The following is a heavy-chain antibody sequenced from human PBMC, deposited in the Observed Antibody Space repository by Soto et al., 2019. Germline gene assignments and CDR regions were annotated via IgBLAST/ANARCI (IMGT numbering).Heavy chain of an antibody. CDR3: ARHPPRGGMDWFDP. J-gene: IGHJ5*02. Sequence: QVQLVQSGAEVKKPGASVKVSCKACGYTFTSYGISWVRQAPGQGLEWMGWISAYNGNTNYAHKLQGRVTMTTDTSTSTADMQLRSLRSDDTAVYYCARHPPRGGMDWFDPWGQGTLVTVSS. CDR1: GYTFTSYG. D-gene: IGHD3-16*01. CDR2: ISAYNGNT. V-gene: IGHV1-18*01.